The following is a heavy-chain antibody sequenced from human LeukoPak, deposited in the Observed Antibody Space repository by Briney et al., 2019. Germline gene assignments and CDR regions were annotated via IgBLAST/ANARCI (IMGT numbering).Heavy chain of an antibody. CDR1: GFTFGSYA. Sequence: GRSLRLSCAASGFTFGSYAMHRVRQAPGKGLEWVAFISYDGSNKYYADSVKGRFTISRDNSKNTLYLQMDSLRSEDTAVYYCASELRIYDSGSQYFQHWGQGTLVTVSS. CDR2: ISYDGSNK. V-gene: IGHV3-30*04. CDR3: ASELRIYDSGSQYFQH. D-gene: IGHD6-19*01. J-gene: IGHJ1*01.